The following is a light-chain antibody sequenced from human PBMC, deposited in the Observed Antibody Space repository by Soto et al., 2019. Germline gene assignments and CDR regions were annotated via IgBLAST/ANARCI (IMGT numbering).Light chain of an antibody. CDR2: GNN. V-gene: IGLV1-40*01. CDR3: QSYDSSLTNAV. J-gene: IGLJ2*01. CDR1: HSDIGAGYG. Sequence: QSVLTQPPSVTGAPGQRVTISCTGSHSDIGAGYGVHWYQQFPHSAPKLLIYGNNNRPSGVPDRFSGSKSGTSVSLAITGLRGEDEADYHCQSYDSSLTNAVFGGGTKLTVL.